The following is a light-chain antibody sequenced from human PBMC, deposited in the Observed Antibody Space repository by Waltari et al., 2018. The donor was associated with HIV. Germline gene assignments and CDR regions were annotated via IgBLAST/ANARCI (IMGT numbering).Light chain of an antibody. J-gene: IGLJ1*01. CDR1: SSDVGGYNY. V-gene: IGLV2-23*02. CDR2: DVS. Sequence: QSALTQPASVSGSPGQSITISCTGTSSDVGGYNYVSWYQPHPGKAPKLMIYDVSKRPSWFSNRFSGSKSGNMASLTISGLQAEDEADYYCCSYAGSNTFNYVFGTGTKVTVL. CDR3: CSYAGSNTFNYV.